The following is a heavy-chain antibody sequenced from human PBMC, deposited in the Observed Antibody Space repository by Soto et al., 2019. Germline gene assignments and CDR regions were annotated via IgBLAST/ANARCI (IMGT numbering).Heavy chain of an antibody. CDR3: AREGYSSGWYASYAFDI. CDR2: TYYRSKWYN. CDR1: GDSVSSNSAA. V-gene: IGHV6-1*01. D-gene: IGHD6-19*01. J-gene: IGHJ3*02. Sequence: SQTLSLTCAISGDSVSSNSAAWNWIRQSPSRGLEWLGRTYYRSKWYNDYAVSVKSRITINPDTSKNQFSLQLNSVTPEDTAVYYCAREGYSSGWYASYAFDIWGHGTMVTVSS.